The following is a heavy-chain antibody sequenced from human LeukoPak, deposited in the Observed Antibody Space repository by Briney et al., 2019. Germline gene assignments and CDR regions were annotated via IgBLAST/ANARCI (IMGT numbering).Heavy chain of an antibody. CDR1: GGSISSSSYY. J-gene: IGHJ6*02. V-gene: IGHV4-61*01. D-gene: IGHD3-22*01. CDR3: AALGSGYQYYYYYGMDV. Sequence: SETLSLTCTVSGGSISSSSYYWSWIRQPPGKGLEWIGYIYYSGSTNCNPSLKSRVTISVDTSKNQFSLKLSSVTAADTAVYYCAALGSGYQYYYYYGMDVWGQGTTVTVSS. CDR2: IYYSGST.